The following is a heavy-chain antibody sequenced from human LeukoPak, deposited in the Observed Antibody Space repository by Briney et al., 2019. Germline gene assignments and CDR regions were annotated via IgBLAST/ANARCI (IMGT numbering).Heavy chain of an antibody. CDR1: GFTFSNYA. CDR3: AKDLVGSNPHDY. CDR2: IGSSGDYT. J-gene: IGHJ4*02. D-gene: IGHD1-26*01. Sequence: PGGSLRLSCAASGFTFSNYAMTWVRQAPGKGLEWVSGIGSSGDYTYYADSVKGRFTISRDNSKNTLFLQMSSLRVGDTAVYYCAKDLVGSNPHDYWGQGTLVTVSS. V-gene: IGHV3-23*01.